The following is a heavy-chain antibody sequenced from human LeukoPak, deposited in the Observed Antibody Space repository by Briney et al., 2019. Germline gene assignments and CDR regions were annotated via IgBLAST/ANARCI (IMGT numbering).Heavy chain of an antibody. Sequence: PSETLSLTCTVSSASISSSPYYWGWIRQSPGKGLEWIGSISYSGTTYYNPSLKSRVTISVDTSKNHFSLKPSSVTAADTAVYYCAANSADYNSLGSSYKVWGQGTLVTVSS. CDR2: ISYSGTT. D-gene: IGHD3-10*01. CDR1: SASISSSPYY. CDR3: AANSADYNSLGSSYKV. J-gene: IGHJ4*02. V-gene: IGHV4-39*02.